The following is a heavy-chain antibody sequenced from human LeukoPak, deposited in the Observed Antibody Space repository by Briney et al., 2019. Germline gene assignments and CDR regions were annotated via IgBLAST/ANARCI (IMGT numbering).Heavy chain of an antibody. CDR3: AKDPSAADGPSFDY. CDR2: IRYDGVNK. V-gene: IGHV3-30*02. D-gene: IGHD3/OR15-3a*01. CDR1: GFTFSSYG. Sequence: GGSLRLSCAASGFTFSSYGMHWVRQAPGKGLEWVAFIRYDGVNKYYADSVKGRFTISRDNSKNTLHLQMNSLRAEDTAVYYCAKDPSAADGPSFDYWGQGTLVTVSS. J-gene: IGHJ4*02.